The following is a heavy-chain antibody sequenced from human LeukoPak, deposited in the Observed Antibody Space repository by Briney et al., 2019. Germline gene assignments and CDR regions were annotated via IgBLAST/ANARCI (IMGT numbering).Heavy chain of an antibody. D-gene: IGHD6-19*01. V-gene: IGHV4-34*01. CDR1: SRSFNGYY. Sequence: SETLSLTCAVYSRSFNGYYWNWIRQSPGKGLEWIGEIDHTGSTSYNPSLKSRVTLSVDTSKNQFSLKLSSVTAAGTAVYYCARVAVAAREYFDYWGQGTLVTVSS. J-gene: IGHJ4*02. CDR3: ARVAVAAREYFDY. CDR2: IDHTGST.